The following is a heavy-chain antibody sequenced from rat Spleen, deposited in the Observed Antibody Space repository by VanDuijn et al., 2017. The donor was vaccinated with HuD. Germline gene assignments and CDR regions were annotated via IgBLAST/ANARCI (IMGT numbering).Heavy chain of an antibody. CDR3: ARHGRGERTYYYVLDA. D-gene: IGHD4-3*01. CDR2: INYDGRST. J-gene: IGHJ4*01. V-gene: IGHV5-29*01. Sequence: EVQLVESGGGLVQPGRSLKLTCATSGFTFSNAWMHWVRQAPTKGLEWVATINYDGRSTFYRDSVRARFTISRDNAKSTLYLQMDSLQSEDTATYYCARHGRGERTYYYVLDAWGQGASVTVSS. CDR1: GFTFSNAW.